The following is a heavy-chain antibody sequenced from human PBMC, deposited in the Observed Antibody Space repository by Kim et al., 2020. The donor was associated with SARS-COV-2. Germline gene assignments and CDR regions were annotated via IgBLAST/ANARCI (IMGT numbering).Heavy chain of an antibody. V-gene: IGHV3-74*01. Sequence: GGSLRLSCAASGFTFSSYWMHWVRQAPGKGLVWVSRINSDGSSTSYADSVKGRFTISRDNAKNTLYLQMNSLRAEDTAVYYCARVGYCSSTSCQYYYYYGMDVWGQGTTVTVSS. CDR1: GFTFSSYW. CDR3: ARVGYCSSTSCQYYYYYGMDV. D-gene: IGHD2-2*03. J-gene: IGHJ6*02. CDR2: INSDGSST.